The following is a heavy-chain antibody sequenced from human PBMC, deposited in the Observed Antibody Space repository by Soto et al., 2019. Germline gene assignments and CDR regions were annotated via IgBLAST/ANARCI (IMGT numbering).Heavy chain of an antibody. V-gene: IGHV3-23*01. CDR2: ISGSGEST. CDR3: AKDRWNYDYFDF. J-gene: IGHJ4*02. CDR1: GFTFSSCA. Sequence: GGSLRLSCAASGFTFSSCAMKWVRQAPGKGLEWVSTISGSGESTYYADSVKGRFTISRDNSKSTLYLQMNSLRAEDTAVYYCAKDRWNYDYFDFWGQGTLVTVSS. D-gene: IGHD1-7*01.